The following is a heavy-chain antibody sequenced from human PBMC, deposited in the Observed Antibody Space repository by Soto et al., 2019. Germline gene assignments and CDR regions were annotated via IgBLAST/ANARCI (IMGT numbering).Heavy chain of an antibody. CDR2: IKSKTDGGTT. Sequence: EVQLVESGGGLVKPGGSLRLSCAASGFTFSNAWMSWVRQAPGKGLEWVGRIKSKTDGGTTDYAAPVKGRFTISRDDSKNTLYLQMNSLKTEDTAVYYCTTDPYYDYIWGSYRHPFGDYWGQGTLVTVAS. V-gene: IGHV3-15*01. CDR1: GFTFSNAW. D-gene: IGHD3-16*02. CDR3: TTDPYYDYIWGSYRHPFGDY. J-gene: IGHJ4*02.